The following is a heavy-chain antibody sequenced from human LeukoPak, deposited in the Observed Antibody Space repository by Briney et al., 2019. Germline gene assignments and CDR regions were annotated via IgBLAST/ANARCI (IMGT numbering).Heavy chain of an antibody. D-gene: IGHD6-19*01. CDR3: ARHLSNGWSDY. CDR2: IYYSGRT. J-gene: IGHJ4*02. CDR1: GGSISGYY. V-gene: IGHV4-59*01. Sequence: SETLSLTCTVSGGSISGYYWSWIRQPPGKGLEYIGYIYYSGRTNYNPSLKSRVTISLDTSKNQLSLKLRSVTAADTAVYYCARHLSNGWSDYWGQGTLVTVS.